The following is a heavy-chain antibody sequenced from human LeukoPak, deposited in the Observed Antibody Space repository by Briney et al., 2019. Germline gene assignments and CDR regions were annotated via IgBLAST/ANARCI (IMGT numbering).Heavy chain of an antibody. CDR2: IYHSGYT. J-gene: IGHJ4*02. Sequence: SETLSLTCAVHGVSVSGYYWSWIRQSPGKGLEWIGGIYHSGYTNYNPSLKRRVTISAATSENQLSLRLTSVTAADTAVYYCARMRCGHTDNICYNYWGQGTLVTVSS. D-gene: IGHD2-8*01. CDR1: GVSVSGYY. CDR3: ARMRCGHTDNICYNY. V-gene: IGHV4-34*01.